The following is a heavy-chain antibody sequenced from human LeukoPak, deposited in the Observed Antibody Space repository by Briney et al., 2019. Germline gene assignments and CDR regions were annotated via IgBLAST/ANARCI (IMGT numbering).Heavy chain of an antibody. J-gene: IGHJ4*02. V-gene: IGHV4-39*07. CDR3: ARLPYSGSGGYFDY. Sequence: SETLSLTCSVSGGSISNSRYYWGWIRQPPGKGLEWIGSIYYSGSTYYNPSLKSRVTISVDTSKNQFSLRLTSVTAADTAMYYCARLPYSGSGGYFDYWGQGTLVIVSS. CDR1: GGSISNSRYY. CDR2: IYYSGST. D-gene: IGHD3-10*01.